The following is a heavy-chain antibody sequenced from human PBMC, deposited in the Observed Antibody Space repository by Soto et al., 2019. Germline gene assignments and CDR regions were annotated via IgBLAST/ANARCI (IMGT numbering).Heavy chain of an antibody. J-gene: IGHJ6*02. V-gene: IGHV4-59*01. CDR2: IYYSGST. CDR1: GGSIRSYY. Sequence: QVQLQESGPGLVKPSETLFLTCTVSGGSIRSYYWSWIRQPPGKGLEWIGYIYYSGSTNYNPSLKSRVTISVDTFKQQFPLKLSSVTAADTAVYYCASDASGSTWYGLDVWGQGTTFTVSS. CDR3: ASDASGSTWYGLDV. D-gene: IGHD6-13*01.